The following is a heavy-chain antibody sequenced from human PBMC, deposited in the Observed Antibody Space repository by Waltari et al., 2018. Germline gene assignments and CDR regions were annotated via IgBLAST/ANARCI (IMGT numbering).Heavy chain of an antibody. D-gene: IGHD6-6*01. CDR1: GGSISSYY. V-gene: IGHV4-59*01. CDR3: ARGFGSSSPFDY. CDR2: IYYSGST. Sequence: QVQLQESGPGLVKPSETLSLTCTVSGGSISSYYWSWIRQPPGKGLEWIGYIYYSGSTHYNPSLKSRVTISVDTSKNQLSLKLSSVTAADTAVYYCARGFGSSSPFDYWGQGTLVTVSS. J-gene: IGHJ4*02.